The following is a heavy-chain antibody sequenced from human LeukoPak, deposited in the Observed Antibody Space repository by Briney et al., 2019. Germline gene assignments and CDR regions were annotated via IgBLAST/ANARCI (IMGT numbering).Heavy chain of an antibody. CDR1: GGSISSGSYY. CDR2: IYTSGST. CDR3: ASELAGIFDY. V-gene: IGHV4-61*02. Sequence: PSETLSLTCTVSGGSISSGSYYGSWIRQPAGKGLEWIGRIYTSGSTNYNPSLKSRVTISVDTSKNQFSLKLSSVTAADTAVYYCASELAGIFDYWGQGTLVTVSS. J-gene: IGHJ4*02. D-gene: IGHD3-10*01.